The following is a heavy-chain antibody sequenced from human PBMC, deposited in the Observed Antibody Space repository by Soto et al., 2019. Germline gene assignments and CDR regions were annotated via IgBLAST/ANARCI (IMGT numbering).Heavy chain of an antibody. CDR3: ARERGLTASTLFGY. CDR1: GYTFTSYG. J-gene: IGHJ4*02. Sequence: GPEVKMPGASVNVSCKASGYTFTSYGINWVRQAPGQGLEWMGRVSTYNGNTKYAQKFQGRVTMTTDTSTTTVYMHLKSLRPDDTAVYYCARERGLTASTLFGYWGQGTVVTVS. V-gene: IGHV1-18*01. CDR2: VSTYNGNT. D-gene: IGHD3-10*02.